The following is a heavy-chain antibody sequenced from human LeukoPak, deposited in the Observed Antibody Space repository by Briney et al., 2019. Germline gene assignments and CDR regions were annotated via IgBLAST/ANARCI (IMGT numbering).Heavy chain of an antibody. Sequence: SVKVSCKASGGTFSSYAISWVRQAPGQGLEWMGGIIPIFGTANYAQKFQGRVTITADESTSIAYMELSSLRSEDTAVYYCARGGGIVVVPAAIQGPWGQGTLVTVSS. V-gene: IGHV1-69*01. CDR3: ARGGGIVVVPAAIQGP. CDR2: IIPIFGTA. J-gene: IGHJ5*02. CDR1: GGTFSSYA. D-gene: IGHD2-2*02.